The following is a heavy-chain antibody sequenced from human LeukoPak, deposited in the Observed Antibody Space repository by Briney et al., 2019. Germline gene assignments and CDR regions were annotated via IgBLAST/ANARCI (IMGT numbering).Heavy chain of an antibody. CDR2: ISSSSNTI. Sequence: TGGSLRLSCTASGFTFSTYGMNWVRQAPGKGLEWVSYISSSSNTIYYADSVKGRFTISRDNAKNSLCLQMNSLRDEDTAVYYCARDILTKQAYSGYDNWGQGTLVTVSS. V-gene: IGHV3-48*02. J-gene: IGHJ4*02. CDR3: ARDILTKQAYSGYDN. CDR1: GFTFSTYG. D-gene: IGHD5-12*01.